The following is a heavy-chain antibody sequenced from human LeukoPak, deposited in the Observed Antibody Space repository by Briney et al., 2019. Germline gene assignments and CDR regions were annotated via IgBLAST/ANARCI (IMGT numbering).Heavy chain of an antibody. CDR1: GYTFTNYD. Sequence: GASVKVSCKASGYTFTNYDINWVRQATGQGLEWMGWMNPYSGNTGYAQEFQGRITMTRDTSISTAYIELSSLRSEDTAMYYCAKSKVGATTLPIDFWGQGTLVTVSS. D-gene: IGHD1-26*01. CDR3: AKSKVGATTLPIDF. V-gene: IGHV1-8*01. J-gene: IGHJ4*02. CDR2: MNPYSGNT.